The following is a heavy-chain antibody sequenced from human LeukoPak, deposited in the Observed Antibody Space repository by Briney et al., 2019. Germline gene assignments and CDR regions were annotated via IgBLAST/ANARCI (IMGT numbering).Heavy chain of an antibody. V-gene: IGHV3-20*04. J-gene: IGHJ6*03. D-gene: IGHD2-8*01. CDR3: ARGDLVCYLYMDV. Sequence: GGSLRLSCEASGFTFDDYGMNWVRQAPGKGLEWVSGINWNDGSETYADSVKGRFTISRDNAKNSLYLQMNSLRAEDTALYYCARGDLVCYLYMDVWGKGTTVTVSS. CDR1: GFTFDDYG. CDR2: INWNDGSE.